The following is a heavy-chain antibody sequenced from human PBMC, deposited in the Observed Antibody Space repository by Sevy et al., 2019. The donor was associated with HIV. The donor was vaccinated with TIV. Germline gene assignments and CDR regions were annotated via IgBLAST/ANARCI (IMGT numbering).Heavy chain of an antibody. V-gene: IGHV3-15*01. Sequence: GGSLRLSCAASGFTFNHAWMSWVRQAPGKGLEWVGRIRSKPDGGTIDFAAPVKGRFTMSRDDSKYTLYLQMNSLKSEDIAMYYCATASGTYWGQGTLVTVSS. J-gene: IGHJ4*02. CDR1: GFTFNHAW. D-gene: IGHD1-1*01. CDR3: ATASGTY. CDR2: IRSKPDGGTI.